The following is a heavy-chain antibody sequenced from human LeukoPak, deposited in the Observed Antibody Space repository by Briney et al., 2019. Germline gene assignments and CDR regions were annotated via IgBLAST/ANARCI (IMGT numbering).Heavy chain of an antibody. D-gene: IGHD2-15*01. CDR1: GGSFSGYY. J-gene: IGHJ5*02. CDR3: ARVGGIVYWFDP. Sequence: SETLSLTCAVYGGSFSGYYWSWIRQPPGEGLEWIGEINHSGSTNYNPSLKSRVTISVDTSKNQFSLKLSSVTAADTAVYCCARVGGIVYWFDPWGQGTLVTVSS. CDR2: INHSGST. V-gene: IGHV4-34*01.